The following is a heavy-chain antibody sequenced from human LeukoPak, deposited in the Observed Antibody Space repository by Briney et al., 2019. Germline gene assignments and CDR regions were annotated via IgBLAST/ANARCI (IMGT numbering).Heavy chain of an antibody. Sequence: GGSLRLSCAASGFTFSTYAMTWVRQAPGKGLEWVSGINSNGDEIYYADSVRGRFTISRDNSNNALYLQMDSLRAEDTAVYYCARVYYYDSSGYYQPSGYFQHWGQGTLVTVSS. D-gene: IGHD3-22*01. CDR1: GFTFSTYA. J-gene: IGHJ1*01. CDR2: INSNGDEI. CDR3: ARVYYYDSSGYYQPSGYFQH. V-gene: IGHV3-23*01.